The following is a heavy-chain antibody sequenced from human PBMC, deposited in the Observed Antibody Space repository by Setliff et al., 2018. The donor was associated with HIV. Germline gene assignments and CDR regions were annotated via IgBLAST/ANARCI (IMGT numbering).Heavy chain of an antibody. CDR2: INHSGGT. V-gene: IGHV4-34*01. Sequence: SETLSLTCAVSGGTFSLHYYTWIRQSPLRGLEWIGEINHSGGTRYNPSLESRVTMSLDSSRKQFSLRLISVTAADTAVYYCARSYSYGYNWFDPWGQGTLVTVSS. J-gene: IGHJ5*02. D-gene: IGHD5-18*01. CDR1: GGTFSLHY. CDR3: ARSYSYGYNWFDP.